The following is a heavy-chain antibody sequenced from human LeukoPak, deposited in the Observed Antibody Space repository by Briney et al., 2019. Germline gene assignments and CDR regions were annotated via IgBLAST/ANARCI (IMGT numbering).Heavy chain of an antibody. V-gene: IGHV4-34*01. D-gene: IGHD4-17*01. J-gene: IGHJ4*02. CDR2: INHSGST. CDR1: GGSFGGYY. Sequence: PSETLSLTCAVYGGSFGGYYWSWIRQPPGKGLEWIGEINHSGSTNYNPSLKSRVTISVDTSKNQFSLKLSSVTAADTAVYYCAGEEMTTYYYFDYWGQGTLVTVSS. CDR3: AGEEMTTYYYFDY.